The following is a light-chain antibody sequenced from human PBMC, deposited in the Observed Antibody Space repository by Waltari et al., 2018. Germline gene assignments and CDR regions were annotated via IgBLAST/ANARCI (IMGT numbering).Light chain of an antibody. V-gene: IGLV4-69*01. J-gene: IGLJ3*02. CDR2: VNSDGSH. CDR1: GQYSAYA. CDR3: QTWGTGIQV. Sequence: LVLTQSPSASASLSASVKLTCSLPGQYSAYAIACHQQQPLKGPRYLLTVNSDGSHKKGDGISQRFSGSSSDLDRYLIISRLQSDDEADYFCQTWGTGIQVFGSGTKLTVL.